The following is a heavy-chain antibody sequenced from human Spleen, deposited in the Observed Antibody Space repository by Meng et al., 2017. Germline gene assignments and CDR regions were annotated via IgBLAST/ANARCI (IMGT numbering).Heavy chain of an antibody. V-gene: IGHV4-39*01. J-gene: IGHJ5*02. Sequence: QPQLQESGPGLVKPSEALSLTWSVSGGSISTSGYYWGWIRQAPGKGLEWIGSVGHSGFTYYTPSVKSRITVSIDTSRNEFYLKLTSVTAADTAVYFCVRSSAWVRTGFDPWGQGTLVTVSS. CDR1: GGSISTSGYY. CDR3: VRSSAWVRTGFDP. CDR2: VGHSGFT. D-gene: IGHD3-22*01.